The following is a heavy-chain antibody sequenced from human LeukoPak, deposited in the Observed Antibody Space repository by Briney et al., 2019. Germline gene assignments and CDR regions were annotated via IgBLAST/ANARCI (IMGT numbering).Heavy chain of an antibody. CDR1: GGTFSSYA. Sequence: GASVKVSCKASGGTFSSYAISWVRQAPGQGLEWMGGIIPIFGTANYAQKFQGRVTITADKSTSTAYMELSSLRSEDTAVYYCAMGCSSTSCYASRFVDYWGQGTLVTVSS. J-gene: IGHJ4*02. D-gene: IGHD2-2*01. V-gene: IGHV1-69*06. CDR2: IIPIFGTA. CDR3: AMGCSSTSCYASRFVDY.